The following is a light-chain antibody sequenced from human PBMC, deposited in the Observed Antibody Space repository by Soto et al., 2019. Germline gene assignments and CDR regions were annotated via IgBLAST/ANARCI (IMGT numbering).Light chain of an antibody. CDR2: LAS. J-gene: IGKJ1*01. Sequence: DIVMTQSPVSLPVTPGEPASISCRSSQSLLHSNGFNYLDWYVQKPGQSPQLLISLASTRASGVPDRFSGSASGTDFTLNISRVDAEDVGVYYCMQALQAWTFGQGTKVEIK. V-gene: IGKV2-28*01. CDR1: QSLLHSNGFNY. CDR3: MQALQAWT.